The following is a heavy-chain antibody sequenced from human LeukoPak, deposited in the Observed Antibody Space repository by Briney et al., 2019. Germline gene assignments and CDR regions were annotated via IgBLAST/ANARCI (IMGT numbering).Heavy chain of an antibody. CDR3: AREARAPNG. D-gene: IGHD2-8*01. CDR1: GFTFSNYW. V-gene: IGHV3-7*01. Sequence: GRSLRLSCAASGFTFSNYWMTWIRQAPGKGLEWVANIKQDGSEKYYVDSVKGRFTISRDNAKNSLYLQLNSLRAEDTAVYYCAREARAPNGWGQGTLVTVSS. J-gene: IGHJ4*02. CDR2: IKQDGSEK.